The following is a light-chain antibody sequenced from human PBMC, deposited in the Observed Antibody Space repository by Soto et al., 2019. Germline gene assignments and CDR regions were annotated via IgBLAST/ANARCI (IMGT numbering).Light chain of an antibody. CDR3: ATWDDSLNGAV. Sequence: QSVLTQPPSASGTPGQRVTISCSGTRSNVGSNKVNWYQQLPGTAPKLLIYSNNRRPSGVPDRFSGSKSGTAASLAISGLQSEDEADYYCATWDDSLNGAVFGGGTQLTVL. CDR1: RSNVGSNK. V-gene: IGLV1-44*01. J-gene: IGLJ7*01. CDR2: SNN.